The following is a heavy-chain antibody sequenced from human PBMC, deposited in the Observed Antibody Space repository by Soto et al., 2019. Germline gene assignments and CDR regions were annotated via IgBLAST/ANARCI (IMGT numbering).Heavy chain of an antibody. Sequence: PSETLSLTCSVSGASFSSTSVYWGWIRQPPEKGLEWIVTMYYSGTPYYNPSLHSRVAVSIDTSKDQFSLKLPSVTAADTAMYYCATHPAISATSFYGMDVGGHGTTVTVSS. CDR3: ATHPAISATSFYGMDV. CDR2: MYYSGTP. D-gene: IGHD3-3*01. CDR1: GASFSSTSVY. V-gene: IGHV4-39*01. J-gene: IGHJ6*02.